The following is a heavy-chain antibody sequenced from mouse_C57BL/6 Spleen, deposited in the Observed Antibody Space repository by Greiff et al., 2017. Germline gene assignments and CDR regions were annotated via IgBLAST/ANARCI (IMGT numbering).Heavy chain of an antibody. J-gene: IGHJ1*03. CDR3: ARDAGILYWYFDV. V-gene: IGHV7-1*01. Sequence: EVNVVESGGGLVQSGRSLRLSCATSGFTFSDFYMEWVRQAPGKGLEWIAASRNKANEYTTEYSASVKGRFIVSRDTSQSILYLQMNALRAEDTAIYYCARDAGILYWYFDVWGTGTTVTVSS. CDR2: SRNKANEYTT. CDR1: GFTFSDFY.